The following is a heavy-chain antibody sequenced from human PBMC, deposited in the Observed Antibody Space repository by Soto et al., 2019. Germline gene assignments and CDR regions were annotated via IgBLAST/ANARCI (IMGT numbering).Heavy chain of an antibody. V-gene: IGHV1-46*01. Sequence: ASAKVSCKASGYTFTSYYMHWVRQAPGQGLEWMGIINPSGGSTSYAQKFQGRVTMTRDTSTSTVYMELSSLRSEDTAVYYCARGGYSGYETYYYYYYGMDVWGQGTTVTVSS. CDR2: INPSGGST. CDR3: ARGGYSGYETYYYYYYGMDV. J-gene: IGHJ6*02. CDR1: GYTFTSYY. D-gene: IGHD5-12*01.